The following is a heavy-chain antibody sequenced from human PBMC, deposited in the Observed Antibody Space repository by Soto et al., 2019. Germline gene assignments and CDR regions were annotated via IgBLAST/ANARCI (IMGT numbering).Heavy chain of an antibody. CDR3: ARERRGDGNAEL. J-gene: IGHJ4*02. D-gene: IGHD1-7*01. V-gene: IGHV3-66*01. CDR1: GFTVSTSR. CDR2: IYSGGNT. Sequence: DVQVVESGGGLVLPGGSLRLSCAASGFTVSTSRMSWFRQAPGKGLEWVSVIYSGGNTYYADSVKGRFTISRDNSQNTLYIQINSLSAEDTAVYYCARERRGDGNAELWGQGTLVTVSS.